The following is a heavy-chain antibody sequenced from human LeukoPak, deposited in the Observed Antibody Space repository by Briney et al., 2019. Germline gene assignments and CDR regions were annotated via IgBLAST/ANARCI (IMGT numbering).Heavy chain of an antibody. CDR1: GGSISNNY. V-gene: IGHV4-59*01. CDR2: IYYSGST. Sequence: SETLSLTCTVSGGSISNNYWNWHWIRQPQGRGLEWIGYIYYSGSTNYNPSLRSRVAIAVDKSNNQVSLKLSSVTAADTAMYYCARDKSGPTAHYDVFDIWGQGTMVTVSS. J-gene: IGHJ3*02. D-gene: IGHD4/OR15-4a*01. CDR3: ARDKSGPTAHYDVFDI.